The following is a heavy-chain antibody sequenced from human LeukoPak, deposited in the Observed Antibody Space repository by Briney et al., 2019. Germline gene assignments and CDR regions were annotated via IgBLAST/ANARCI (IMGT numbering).Heavy chain of an antibody. CDR2: VYKDGKM. CDR3: ASRHCSGGDCYFAGADPFDH. J-gene: IGHJ4*02. V-gene: IGHV3-53*01. CDR1: GFTVSSTY. Sequence: GGSLRLSCAASGFTVSSTYMSWVRQSPGKGLEWVSVVYKDGKMFYIDSVKGRFAVSRDTSKNTVYLQMNNLRAEDTAVYYCASRHCSGGDCYFAGADPFDHWGQGTLVTVSS. D-gene: IGHD2-21*01.